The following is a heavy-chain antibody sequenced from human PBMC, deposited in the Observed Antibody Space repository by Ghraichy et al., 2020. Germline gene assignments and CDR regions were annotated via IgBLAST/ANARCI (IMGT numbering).Heavy chain of an antibody. CDR2: ISSSSSYI. CDR1: GFTFRSYS. CDR3: ARGEDCSSTSCYWPLPAGMDV. J-gene: IGHJ6*02. Sequence: GGSLRLSCAASGFTFRSYSMNWVRQAPGKGLEWVSSISSSSSYIYYADSVKGRFTISRDNAKNSLYLQMNSLRAEDTAVYYCARGEDCSSTSCYWPLPAGMDVWGPGTTVTVPS. D-gene: IGHD2-2*01. V-gene: IGHV3-21*01.